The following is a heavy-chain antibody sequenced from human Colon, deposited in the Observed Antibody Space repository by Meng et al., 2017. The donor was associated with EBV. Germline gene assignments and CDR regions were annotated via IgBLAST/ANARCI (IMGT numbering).Heavy chain of an antibody. CDR3: VSFDHIPRRNYFDY. Sequence: QVHLKESGPRRVEPSHTLSPTFPVSGGSMRSGNYYWSWISQPPGKGLEWIGYIHHSGSAYYNPSLKSRVSISVDTSKNQFSLNLNSMTAADTAVYYCVSFDHIPRRNYFDYWGQGTLVTVSS. J-gene: IGHJ4*02. D-gene: IGHD2-21*01. CDR2: IHHSGSA. CDR1: GGSMRSGNYY. V-gene: IGHV4-30-4*01.